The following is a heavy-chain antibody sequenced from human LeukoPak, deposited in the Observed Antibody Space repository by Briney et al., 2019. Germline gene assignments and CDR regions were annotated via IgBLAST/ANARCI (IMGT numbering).Heavy chain of an antibody. CDR2: ISHSGST. CDR1: GGSFSSNNW. D-gene: IGHD4-17*01. J-gene: IGHJ4*02. CDR3: ATSTVTTGDLDY. Sequence: PSGTLSLICAVSGGSFSSNNWWTWVRPPPGKGLEWIGEISHSGSTNYNPSLKSRVNISVDKSKNQFSLKLSSVTAADTAVYYCATSTVTTGDLDYWGQGTLVTVSS. V-gene: IGHV4-4*02.